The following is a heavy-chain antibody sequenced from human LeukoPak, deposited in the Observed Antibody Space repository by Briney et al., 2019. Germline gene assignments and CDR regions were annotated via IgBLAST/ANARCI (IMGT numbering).Heavy chain of an antibody. V-gene: IGHV1-18*01. Sequence: ASVKVSCKASGYTFTSYGISWVRQAPGQGREWMGGINANNGNKNNAHKLQGRVTMTTDTSTSTAYMELRSLRSDDTAVYYCARDQYQPLYSYYYYGMDVWGQGTTVTVSS. CDR2: INANNGNK. CDR1: GYTFTSYG. J-gene: IGHJ6*02. CDR3: ARDQYQPLYSYYYYGMDV. D-gene: IGHD2-2*02.